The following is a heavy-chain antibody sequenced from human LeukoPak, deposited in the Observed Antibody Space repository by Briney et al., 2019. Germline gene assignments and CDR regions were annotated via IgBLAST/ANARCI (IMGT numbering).Heavy chain of an antibody. V-gene: IGHV3-30*02. CDR3: AQKAGVAGTLYYYYYCMDV. D-gene: IGHD6-19*01. CDR2: IRYDGSNK. Sequence: GGSLRLSCAASGFTFSSYGMHWVRQAPGKGLEWVAFIRYDGSNKYYADSVKGRFTISRDNSKNTLYLQMNSLRAEDTAVYYCAQKAGVAGTLYYYYYCMDVWGQGTTVTVSS. CDR1: GFTFSSYG. J-gene: IGHJ6*02.